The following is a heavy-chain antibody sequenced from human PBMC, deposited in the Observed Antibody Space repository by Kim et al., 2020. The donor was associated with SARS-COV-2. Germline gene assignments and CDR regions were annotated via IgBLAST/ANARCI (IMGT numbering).Heavy chain of an antibody. CDR1: GFTFSSYG. CDR3: VGGDPVIHEGGDY. CDR2: ISYDGSNK. V-gene: IGHV3-30*03. J-gene: IGHJ4*02. Sequence: GGSLRLSCAASGFTFSSYGMHWVRQAPGKGLEWVAVISYDGSNKYYADSVKGRFTISRDNSKNTLYLQMNSLRAEDTAVYYCVGGDPVIHEGGDYWGQGTLVTVSS. D-gene: IGHD2-21*02.